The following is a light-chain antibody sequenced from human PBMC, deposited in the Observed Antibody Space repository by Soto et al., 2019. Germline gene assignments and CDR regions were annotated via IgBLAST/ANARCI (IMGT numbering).Light chain of an antibody. J-gene: IGKJ1*01. V-gene: IGKV2-28*01. CDR1: QSLLQSNGYNY. CDR3: MQSQQTPPT. Sequence: DIVMTQSPLSLPVTPGEPASISCSSSQSLLQSNGYNYLDWYLQKLGQSPQLLILFGSYRASGVAGRFSGSGSGTDFTLKIRSVEAEDVGIYYCMQSQQTPPTFGQGTRVEIK. CDR2: FGS.